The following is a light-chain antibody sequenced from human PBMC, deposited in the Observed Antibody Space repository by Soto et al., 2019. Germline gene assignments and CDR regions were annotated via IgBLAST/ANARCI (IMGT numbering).Light chain of an antibody. CDR1: QSISSW. V-gene: IGKV1-5*03. J-gene: IGKJ1*01. CDR2: KAS. CDR3: QQYNSYSCT. Sequence: DIQMTQSPSTLSASVGDRVTITCRASQSISSWLAWYQQKPGKAPKLLIYKASSFESGVPSRFSGSGSGTAFTLTISSLQPDDFAADYCQQYNSYSCTFGQGTGVEI.